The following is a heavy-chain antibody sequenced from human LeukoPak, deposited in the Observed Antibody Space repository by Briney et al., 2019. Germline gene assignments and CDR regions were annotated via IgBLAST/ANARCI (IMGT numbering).Heavy chain of an antibody. J-gene: IGHJ4*02. CDR2: IGSTTYGGTT. Sequence: GGSLRLSCTTSGFTFRNYAMGWVRQAPGKGLEWVGFIGSTTYGGTTQSAAAVKGRFTFSRDDSRSIAYLQMNSLKTEDTAFYYCTRVRVGPTYYFDYWGRGTLVTVSS. CDR3: TRVRVGPTYYFDY. V-gene: IGHV3-49*04. D-gene: IGHD1-26*01. CDR1: GFTFRNYA.